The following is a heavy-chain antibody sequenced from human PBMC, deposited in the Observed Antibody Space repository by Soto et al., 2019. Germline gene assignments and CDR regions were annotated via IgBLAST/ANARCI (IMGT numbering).Heavy chain of an antibody. Sequence: AAVKVSCKASGGTFSSYAISWVRQAPGQGXEWMGGIIPIFGTANYAQKFQGRVTITADESTSTAYVELSSLRSEDTAVYYCARDQRVLRFLEWLPNYYYYGMDVWGQGTTVTVSS. CDR2: IIPIFGTA. CDR1: GGTFSSYA. D-gene: IGHD3-3*01. CDR3: ARDQRVLRFLEWLPNYYYYGMDV. J-gene: IGHJ6*02. V-gene: IGHV1-69*13.